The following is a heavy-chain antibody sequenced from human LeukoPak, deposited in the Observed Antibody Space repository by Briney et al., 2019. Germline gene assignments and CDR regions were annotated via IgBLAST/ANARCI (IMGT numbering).Heavy chain of an antibody. CDR2: INPNSGGT. D-gene: IGHD3-22*01. CDR3: ARDFPINSSGYRFGQYYFDY. CDR1: GYTFTGYY. Sequence: ASVKVSCKASGYTFTGYYMHWVRQAPGQGLEWMGWINPNSGGTNYAQKFQGRVTMTRDTSISTAYMELSRLRSDDTAVYYCARDFPINSSGYRFGQYYFDYWGQGTLVTVSS. V-gene: IGHV1-2*02. J-gene: IGHJ4*02.